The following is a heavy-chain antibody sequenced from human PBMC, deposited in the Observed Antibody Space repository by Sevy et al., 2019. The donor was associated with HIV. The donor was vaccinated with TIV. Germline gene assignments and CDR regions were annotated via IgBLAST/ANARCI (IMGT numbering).Heavy chain of an antibody. Sequence: GGSLRLSCAASGFTFSIYTMSWVRQAPGKRLECVSYIVGSSRTIYYADSVKGRFTISRDNAKNSLYQQMNSLRAEDTAVYYCAREIVGGPFDIWGQGTMVTVSS. J-gene: IGHJ3*02. CDR2: IVGSSRTI. CDR3: AREIVGGPFDI. V-gene: IGHV3-48*01. CDR1: GFTFSIYT. D-gene: IGHD1-26*01.